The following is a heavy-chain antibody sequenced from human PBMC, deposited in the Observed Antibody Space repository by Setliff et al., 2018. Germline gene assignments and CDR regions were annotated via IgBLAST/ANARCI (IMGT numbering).Heavy chain of an antibody. V-gene: IGHV4-39*01. CDR3: ASRTTGPGGWFDY. D-gene: IGHD1-1*01. Sequence: SETLSLTCTVSGGSVSSTSYYWGWIRQPPGKGLEWIGTIYYTGTTYYSPSLKSRVTISVDTSKNQFSLRLTSVTAADTAIYYCASRTTGPGGWFDYWGHGALVTVSS. J-gene: IGHJ5*01. CDR1: GGSVSSTSYY. CDR2: IYYTGTT.